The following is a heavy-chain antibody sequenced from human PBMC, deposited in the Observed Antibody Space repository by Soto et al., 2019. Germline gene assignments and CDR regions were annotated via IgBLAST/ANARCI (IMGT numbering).Heavy chain of an antibody. CDR2: IYYSGST. CDR1: GGSISSSSYS. V-gene: IGHV4-39*01. D-gene: IGHD5-12*01. CDR3: ARHGRLATTYFDY. Sequence: SETLSLTCTVSGGSISSSSYSWGWIRQPPGKGLEWIGTIYYSGSTYYNPSLKSRLTISVDTSKNQFSLKLSSVTATETAVYFCARHGRLATTYFDYWGQGTLVTVSS. J-gene: IGHJ4*02.